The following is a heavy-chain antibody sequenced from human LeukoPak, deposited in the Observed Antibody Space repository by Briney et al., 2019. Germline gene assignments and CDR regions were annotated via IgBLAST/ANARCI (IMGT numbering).Heavy chain of an antibody. CDR3: ANGPYQGVVTASVDY. D-gene: IGHD2-21*02. CDR1: GYTFTSYD. J-gene: IGHJ4*02. Sequence: ASVKVPYKASGYTFTSYDINLVRQATGPGLEWIGWMNPNRCNTGYAQKFQGRVTMTSNTSISTAYMELSSLRSEDTAVYYCANGPYQGVVTASVDYWGQGTLVTVSS. CDR2: MNPNRCNT. V-gene: IGHV1-8*01.